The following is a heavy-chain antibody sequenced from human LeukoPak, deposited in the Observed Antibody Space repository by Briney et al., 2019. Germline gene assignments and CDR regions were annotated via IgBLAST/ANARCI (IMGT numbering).Heavy chain of an antibody. Sequence: PGGSLRLSCAASGFTFSDYYMNWVRQAPGKGLEWVSSISSSSSYIYYADSVKGRFTISRDNAKNSLYLQMNSLRAEDTAVYYCAREVWQLNLDFDYWGQGTLVTVSS. CDR1: GFTFSDYY. CDR2: ISSSSSYI. CDR3: AREVWQLNLDFDY. J-gene: IGHJ4*02. V-gene: IGHV3-21*01. D-gene: IGHD1-26*01.